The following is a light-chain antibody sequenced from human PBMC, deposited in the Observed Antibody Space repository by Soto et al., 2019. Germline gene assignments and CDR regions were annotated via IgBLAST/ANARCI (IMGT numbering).Light chain of an antibody. V-gene: IGLV2-11*01. Sequence: QSVLTQPRSVSGSPGQSVTISCTGTSSDVGGYNYVSWYQQHPGKAPKLMIYDVSKRPSGVPDRFSGSKSGNTASLTISVLQAEDGADYYCCSYAGSYTFYVFGTGTKVTVL. CDR1: SSDVGGYNY. CDR2: DVS. CDR3: CSYAGSYTFYV. J-gene: IGLJ1*01.